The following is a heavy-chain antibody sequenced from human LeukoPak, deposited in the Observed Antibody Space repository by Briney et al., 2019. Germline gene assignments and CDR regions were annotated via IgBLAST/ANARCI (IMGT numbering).Heavy chain of an antibody. D-gene: IGHD3-22*01. CDR1: GFTFSSYS. CDR3: ARDRDGSGYYHDAFDI. J-gene: IGHJ3*02. CDR2: ISSSSSYK. V-gene: IGHV3-21*01. Sequence: PGGSLRLSCAASGFTFSSYSMNWVRQAPGKGLEWVSSISSSSSYKYYADSVKGRFTISRDNAKNSLYLQMNSLRAEDTAVYYCARDRDGSGYYHDAFDIWGQGTMVTVSS.